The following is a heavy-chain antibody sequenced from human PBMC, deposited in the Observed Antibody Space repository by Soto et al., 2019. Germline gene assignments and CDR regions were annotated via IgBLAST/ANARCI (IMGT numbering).Heavy chain of an antibody. V-gene: IGHV3-7*01. CDR3: ASWLKTSGWYVLLEGSFDY. D-gene: IGHD6-19*01. CDR2: IKQDGSAK. Sequence: EVQLVESGGGLVQPGGSLRLSCAASGFTFSSYWMTWVRQAPGKGLEWVANIKQDGSAKYYVDSVKGRFTISRDIAKNSLYLQMNSLRAEDTAVYYCASWLKTSGWYVLLEGSFDYWGQGTLVTVSS. J-gene: IGHJ4*02. CDR1: GFTFSSYW.